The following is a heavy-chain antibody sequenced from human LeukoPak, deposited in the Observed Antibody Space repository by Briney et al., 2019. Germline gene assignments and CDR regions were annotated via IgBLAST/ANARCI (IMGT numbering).Heavy chain of an antibody. CDR3: VSMVRGIGY. V-gene: IGHV3-30*02. CDR2: VWYDGNRK. CDR1: GFTFSNHA. J-gene: IGHJ4*02. D-gene: IGHD3-10*01. Sequence: GGSLRLSCAASGFTFSNHAMHWVRQAPGKGLEWVTLVWYDGNRKYYADSVKGRFTISRDNSKNSVYLQLNSLRPEDAAMYYCVSMVRGIGYWGRGTLVTVSS.